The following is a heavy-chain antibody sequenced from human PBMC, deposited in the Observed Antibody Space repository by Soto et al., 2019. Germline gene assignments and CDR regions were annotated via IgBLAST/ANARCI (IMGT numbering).Heavy chain of an antibody. CDR3: ARDRGYDSSGYYFM. CDR2: ISYDGSNE. CDR1: GFTFSSYA. D-gene: IGHD3-22*01. Sequence: QVQLVESGGGAVQPGRSLRLSCAASGFTFSSYAMHWVRQAPGKGLEWVALISYDGSNEYYADSVKGRFAISRDNSKNTLYLQMSGLRAEDTAVYYCARDRGYDSSGYYFMWGQGTLVTVSS. J-gene: IGHJ4*02. V-gene: IGHV3-30*09.